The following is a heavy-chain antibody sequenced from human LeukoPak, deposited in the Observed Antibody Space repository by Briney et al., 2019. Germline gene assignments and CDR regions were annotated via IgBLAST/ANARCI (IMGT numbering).Heavy chain of an antibody. CDR1: GDSVSSNSAA. CDR3: ARAGYSSGWLPYGMDV. D-gene: IGHD6-19*01. J-gene: IGHJ6*02. Sequence: SQTLSLTCAISGDSVSSNSAAWNWIRQSPSRGLEWLGRTYYRSKWYNDYAVSMKSRITINPDTSKNQFSLQLNSVTPEDTAVYYCARAGYSSGWLPYGMDVWGQGTTVTVSS. CDR2: TYYRSKWYN. V-gene: IGHV6-1*01.